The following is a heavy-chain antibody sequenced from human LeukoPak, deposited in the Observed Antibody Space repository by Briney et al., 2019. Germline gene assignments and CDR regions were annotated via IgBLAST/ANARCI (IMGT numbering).Heavy chain of an antibody. J-gene: IGHJ4*02. D-gene: IGHD3-10*01. Sequence: PGGTLRLSCAASGFIFSTYGMSWVRQAPGKGLEWVSVISGSGGSTYYADSVKGRFTISRDNSKNTLYLQMNSLRAEDTAVYYCAKYYGSGSRPYFDYWGQGTLVTVSS. CDR3: AKYYGSGSRPYFDY. CDR1: GFIFSTYG. CDR2: ISGSGGST. V-gene: IGHV3-23*01.